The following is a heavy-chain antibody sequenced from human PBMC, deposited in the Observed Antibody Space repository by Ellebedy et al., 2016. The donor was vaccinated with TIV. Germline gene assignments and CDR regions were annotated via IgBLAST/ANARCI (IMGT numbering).Heavy chain of an antibody. D-gene: IGHD5-18*01. Sequence: GESLKISXAASGFTFSSYAMSWVRQAPGKGLEWVSAISGSGGSTYYADSVKGRFTISRDNSKNTLYLQMNSLRAEDTAVYYFAKSAQLWLHFDYWGQGTLVTVSS. J-gene: IGHJ4*02. CDR1: GFTFSSYA. CDR3: AKSAQLWLHFDY. V-gene: IGHV3-23*01. CDR2: ISGSGGST.